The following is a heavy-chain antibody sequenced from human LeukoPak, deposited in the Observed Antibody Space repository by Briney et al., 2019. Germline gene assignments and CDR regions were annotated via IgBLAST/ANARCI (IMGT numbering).Heavy chain of an antibody. V-gene: IGHV4-38-2*02. CDR1: GYSISSGYY. Sequence: SETLSLTCTVSGYSISSGYYWGWIRQPPGKGLEWIGSIYHSGSTYYNPSLKSRVTISVDTSKNQFSLKLSSVTAADTAVYYCARNRYNEESIWFDPWGQGTLVTVSS. CDR3: ARNRYNEESIWFDP. CDR2: IYHSGST. J-gene: IGHJ5*02. D-gene: IGHD1-1*01.